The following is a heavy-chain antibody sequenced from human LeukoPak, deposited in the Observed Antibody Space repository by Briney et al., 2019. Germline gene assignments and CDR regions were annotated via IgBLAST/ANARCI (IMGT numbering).Heavy chain of an antibody. CDR2: IKEDGSEK. D-gene: IGHD3-3*01. V-gene: IGHV3-7*01. J-gene: IGHJ5*02. CDR1: GFTFSIYW. CDR3: AREFTIFGAEEDDGLDP. Sequence: GGSLRLSCGASGFTFSIYWMSWVRQAPGKGLEWVANIKEDGSEKYYVDSMKGRFTISRDNAKNSLSLQVNSLRAEDTAVYYCAREFTIFGAEEDDGLDPWGQGTLVTVSS.